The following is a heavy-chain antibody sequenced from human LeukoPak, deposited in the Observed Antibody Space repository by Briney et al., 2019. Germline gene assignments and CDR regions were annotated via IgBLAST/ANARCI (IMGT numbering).Heavy chain of an antibody. D-gene: IGHD1-26*01. CDR2: IWYDGSNR. J-gene: IGHJ6*02. CDR3: ARDRGSREDGMDV. CDR1: GFTFSSYG. V-gene: IGHV3-33*01. Sequence: PGGSLRLSCAASGFTFSSYGMHWVRQAPGKGLDWVAVIWYDGSNRYYADSVKGRFTISRDNSKSTLYLQMNSLRAEDTAVYNCARDRGSREDGMDVWGQGTTVTVSS.